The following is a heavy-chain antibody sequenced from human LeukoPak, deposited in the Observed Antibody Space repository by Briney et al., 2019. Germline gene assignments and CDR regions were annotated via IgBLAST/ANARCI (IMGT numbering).Heavy chain of an antibody. V-gene: IGHV4-39*01. Sequence: SGTPSPTLPVFCWPPSNSSFYRGWIRPPPREGPEWIGSIYYSGSTYYNPSLKSRVTISVDTSKNQFSLKLSSVTAADTAVYYCASAPGYSYALGDYWGQGTLVTVSS. D-gene: IGHD5-18*01. CDR2: IYYSGST. CDR1: CWPPSNSSFY. J-gene: IGHJ4*02. CDR3: ASAPGYSYALGDY.